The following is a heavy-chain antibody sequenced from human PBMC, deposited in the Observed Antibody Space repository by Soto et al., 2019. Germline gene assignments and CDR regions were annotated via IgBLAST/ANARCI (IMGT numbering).Heavy chain of an antibody. CDR3: ARDSYCSGGSCYKEYFQH. CDR1: GYTFTSYY. V-gene: IGHV1-46*03. J-gene: IGHJ1*01. CDR2: INPSGGST. D-gene: IGHD2-15*01. Sequence: ASVKVSCKASGYTFTSYYMHWVRQAPGQGLEWMGIINPSGGSTSYAQKFQGRVTMTRDTSTSTVYMELSSLRSEDTAVYYCARDSYCSGGSCYKEYFQHWGQGTLVTVSS.